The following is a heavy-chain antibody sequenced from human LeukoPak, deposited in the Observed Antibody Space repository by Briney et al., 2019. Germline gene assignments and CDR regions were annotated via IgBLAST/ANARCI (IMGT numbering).Heavy chain of an antibody. Sequence: SETLSLTCTVSGGSISSSSYSWGWIRQPPGKGLEWIGSIYYSGSTYYNPSLKSRVTISVDTSKNQFSLKLSSVTAADTAVYYCARVCSSTSCTYYYYGMDVWGQGTTVTVS. D-gene: IGHD2-2*01. CDR2: IYYSGST. CDR3: ARVCSSTSCTYYYYGMDV. V-gene: IGHV4-39*07. J-gene: IGHJ6*02. CDR1: GGSISSSSYS.